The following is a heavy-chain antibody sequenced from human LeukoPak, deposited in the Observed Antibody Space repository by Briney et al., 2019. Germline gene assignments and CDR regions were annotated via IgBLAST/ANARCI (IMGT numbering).Heavy chain of an antibody. Sequence: TSETLSLTCAVYGGSFSGYYWSWIRQPPGKGLEWIGEINHSGSTNYNPSLKSRVTISVDTSKNQFSLKLSSVTAADTAVYYCARGSRWGRALGHWGQGTLVTVSS. CDR1: GGSFSGYY. CDR2: INHSGST. CDR3: ARGSRWGRALGH. V-gene: IGHV4-34*01. D-gene: IGHD2-8*02. J-gene: IGHJ4*02.